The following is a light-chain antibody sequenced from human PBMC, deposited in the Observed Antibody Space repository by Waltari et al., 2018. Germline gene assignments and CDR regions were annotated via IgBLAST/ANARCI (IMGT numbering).Light chain of an antibody. CDR3: HHYYIPPLT. CDR2: WAS. V-gene: IGKV4-1*01. J-gene: IGKJ5*01. CDR1: QSLFSTATSKTY. Sequence: DIVMTQSPDFLAVSLGERATINCKSSQSLFSTATSKTYISWYQQQPGQPPKLLIYWASTRGSGVPDRFSGSGSGTDFTLTISSLQAEDVAVYYCHHYYIPPLTFGQGTRLEIK.